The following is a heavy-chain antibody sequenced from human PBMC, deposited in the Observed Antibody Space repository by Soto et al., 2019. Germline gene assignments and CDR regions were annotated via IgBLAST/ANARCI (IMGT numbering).Heavy chain of an antibody. CDR2: IYPGDSDT. CDR3: ARQGYSSSWSVYYGMDV. J-gene: IGHJ6*02. Sequence: GESLKISCKGSGYSFTSYWIGWVRQMPGKGLEWMGIIYPGDSDTRYSPSFQGQVTISADKSISTAYLQWSSLKASDTAMYYCARQGYSSSWSVYYGMDVWGQGTTVTV. V-gene: IGHV5-51*01. CDR1: GYSFTSYW. D-gene: IGHD6-13*01.